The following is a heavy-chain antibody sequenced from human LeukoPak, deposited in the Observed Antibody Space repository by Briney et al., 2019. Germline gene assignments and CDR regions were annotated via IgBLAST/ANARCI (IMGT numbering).Heavy chain of an antibody. V-gene: IGHV3-23*01. D-gene: IGHD4-17*01. CDR2: TSGSGGNT. CDR3: ARRGESTNYGDYRFDS. Sequence: PGGSLRLSCAASGFTFSSYGMHWVRQAPGKGLEWVSATSGSGGNTYYADSVKGRFTISRDNSKNTLYLQMNSLRAEDTAVYYCARRGESTNYGDYRFDSWGQGTLVTVSS. CDR1: GFTFSSYG. J-gene: IGHJ4*02.